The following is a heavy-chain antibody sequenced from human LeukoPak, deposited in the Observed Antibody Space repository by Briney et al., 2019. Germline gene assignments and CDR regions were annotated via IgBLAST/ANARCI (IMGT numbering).Heavy chain of an antibody. V-gene: IGHV1-18*01. D-gene: IGHD2-15*01. Sequence: GASVTVSCTASGYTFTSYGISWVRQAPGQGLEWMGWISAYNGNTNYAQKLQGRVTMTTDTSTSTAYMELRSLRSDDTAVYYCARAPPGGYDGYCSGGSCYSRFYYYYYYMDVWGKGTTVTVSS. J-gene: IGHJ6*03. CDR1: GYTFTSYG. CDR2: ISAYNGNT. CDR3: ARAPPGGYDGYCSGGSCYSRFYYYYYYMDV.